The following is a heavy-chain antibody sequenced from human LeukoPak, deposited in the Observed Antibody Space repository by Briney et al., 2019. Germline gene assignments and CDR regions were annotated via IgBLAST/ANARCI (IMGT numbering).Heavy chain of an antibody. Sequence: GGSLRLSCAASGFTFGSYAMSWVRQAPGKGLEWVSTISSGGGSTYYADSVKGRFTISRDDSKNTLYLQLNSLRAEDAAAYYCAKDYCSGGACYFFDYWGQGTLVTVSS. CDR2: ISSGGGST. CDR1: GFTFGSYA. J-gene: IGHJ4*02. V-gene: IGHV3-23*01. D-gene: IGHD2-15*01. CDR3: AKDYCSGGACYFFDY.